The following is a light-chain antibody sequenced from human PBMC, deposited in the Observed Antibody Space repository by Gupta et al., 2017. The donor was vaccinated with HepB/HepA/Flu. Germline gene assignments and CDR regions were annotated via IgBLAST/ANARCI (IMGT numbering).Light chain of an antibody. CDR3: CAYAGSNTWV. J-gene: IGLJ3*02. CDR1: SSDVGSYNL. V-gene: IGLV2-23*02. CDR2: EVK. Sequence: QSALTQPDSASGSPRQSLTISYTGNSSDVGSYNLVSCYQQHPGKAPKLIIFEVKKWPSGLSNRFSGSKTGNTASLTISVLQAEDEADYYCCAYAGSNTWVFGGGTKLTVL.